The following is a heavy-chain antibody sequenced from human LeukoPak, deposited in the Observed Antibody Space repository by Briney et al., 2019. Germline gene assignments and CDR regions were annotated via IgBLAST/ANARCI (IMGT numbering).Heavy chain of an antibody. CDR3: ARETTGAGTSRPFDY. J-gene: IGHJ4*02. D-gene: IGHD6-13*01. V-gene: IGHV4-4*07. CDR2: IYTSGST. Sequence: KPSETLSLTCTVSGGSISNFYWSCIRQPAGKTLEWIGRIYTSGSTNYNPSLKSRVTMSVDTSKNQFSLKLSSVTAADTAVYFCARETTGAGTSRPFDYWGQGTLVTVSS. CDR1: GGSISNFY.